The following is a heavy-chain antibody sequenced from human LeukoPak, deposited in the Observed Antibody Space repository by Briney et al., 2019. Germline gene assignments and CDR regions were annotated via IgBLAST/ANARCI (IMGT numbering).Heavy chain of an antibody. D-gene: IGHD3-16*01. Sequence: SETLSLTCAVSGGSMSIYYWSFIRQPAGKGLEWLGRIHTTGTTYYNPSLKSRVSMSVDTSRNLFSLRLTSVTAADTAVYYCARGDYYDGGGRNWFDPWGQGTLVTVSS. J-gene: IGHJ5*02. CDR3: ARGDYYDGGGRNWFDP. V-gene: IGHV4-59*10. CDR2: IHTTGTT. CDR1: GGSMSIYY.